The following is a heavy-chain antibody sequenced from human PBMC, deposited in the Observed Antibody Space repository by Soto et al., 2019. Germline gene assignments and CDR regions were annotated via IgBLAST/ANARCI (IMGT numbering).Heavy chain of an antibody. CDR1: GGSISSGGYY. Sequence: QVQLQESGPGLVKPSQTLSLTCTVSGGSISSGGYYWSWIRQHPGKGLEWIGYIYYSGSTYYNPFLNIRVTLSVDTAKNQFSLKLSSVTAADTAVYYCAREILSSGIDPWGQGTLVTVSS. CDR3: AREILSSGIDP. CDR2: IYYSGST. J-gene: IGHJ5*02. V-gene: IGHV4-31*03. D-gene: IGHD2-15*01.